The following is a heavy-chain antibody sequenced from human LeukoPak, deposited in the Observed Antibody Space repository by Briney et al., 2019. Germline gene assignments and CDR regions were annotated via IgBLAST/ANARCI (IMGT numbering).Heavy chain of an antibody. V-gene: IGHV1-2*04. CDR2: INPSTGGT. Sequence: GASVKVSCKASGYIFTNNYIHWVRQAPGQGLEWLGWINPSTGGTKYAQQFQGWVTLTRDTSTSTAYLDLSRLKSNDTAVYYCARGYGSMFIDSWGQGTLVSVSS. CDR3: ARGYGSMFIDS. J-gene: IGHJ4*02. CDR1: GYIFTNNY. D-gene: IGHD3-22*01.